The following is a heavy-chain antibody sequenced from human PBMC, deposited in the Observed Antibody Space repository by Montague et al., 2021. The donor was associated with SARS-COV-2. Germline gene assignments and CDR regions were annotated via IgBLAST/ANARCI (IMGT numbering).Heavy chain of an antibody. CDR3: VRDGGTWYYFDY. J-gene: IGHJ4*02. Sequence: SETLSLTCSISGVSITSYYWSWVRQPAGKGLEWICIIYASVSTNYSPSLKSRVRLSIDNPKNQFSLKLESLTAADTAVYYCVRDGGTWYYFDYWGQGALVTVSS. CDR2: IYASVST. D-gene: IGHD3-16*01. V-gene: IGHV4-4*07. CDR1: GVSITSYY.